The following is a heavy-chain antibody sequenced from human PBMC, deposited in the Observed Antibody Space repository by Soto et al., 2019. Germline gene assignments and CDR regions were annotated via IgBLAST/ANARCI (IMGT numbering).Heavy chain of an antibody. J-gene: IGHJ2*01. CDR3: AIGISLSGNPPYLLASSRQPSLDL. CDR1: GYTIANYA. D-gene: IGHD2-15*01. Sequence: ASVKVSCKASGYTIANYAIHWRLPAPGQKLEWMGWINAGNGKTKYSQNFQGRVTITRDTSASIVYMEVNSLRSEDTALYYCAIGISLSGNPPYLLASSRQPSLDL. V-gene: IGHV1-3*01. CDR2: INAGNGKT.